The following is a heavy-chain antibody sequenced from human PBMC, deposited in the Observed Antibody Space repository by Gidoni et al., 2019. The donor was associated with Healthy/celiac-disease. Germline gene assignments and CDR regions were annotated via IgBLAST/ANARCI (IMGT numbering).Heavy chain of an antibody. D-gene: IGHD5-18*01. CDR3: ARAVVDTVMVRGRGAFDI. V-gene: IGHV4-4*07. Sequence: SWIRQPAGKGLEWIGRIYTSGSTNYNPSLKSRVTMSVDTSKNQFSLKLSSVTAAATAVYYCARAVVDTVMVRGRGAFDIWGQGTMVTVSS. CDR2: IYTSGST. J-gene: IGHJ3*02.